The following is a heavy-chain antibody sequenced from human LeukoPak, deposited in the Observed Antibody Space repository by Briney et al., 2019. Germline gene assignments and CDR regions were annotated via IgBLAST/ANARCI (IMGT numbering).Heavy chain of an antibody. CDR1: GGSFSGYY. CDR2: INHSGST. Sequence: SETLSLTCAVYGGSFSGYYWSWIRQPPGKGLEWIGEINHSGSTYYNPSLKSRVTISVDTSKNQFSLKLSSVTAADTAVYYCARGLYYDYVWGSYRGDWFDPWGQGTLVTVSS. CDR3: ARGLYYDYVWGSYRGDWFDP. J-gene: IGHJ5*02. V-gene: IGHV4-34*01. D-gene: IGHD3-16*02.